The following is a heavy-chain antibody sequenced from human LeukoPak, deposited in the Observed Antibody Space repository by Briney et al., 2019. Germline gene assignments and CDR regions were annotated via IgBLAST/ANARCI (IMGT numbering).Heavy chain of an antibody. CDR2: LASDETNK. CDR3: ARDTGWGRLDS. CDR1: GLTISDSW. J-gene: IGHJ4*02. V-gene: IGHV3-74*01. D-gene: IGHD3-16*01. Sequence: GGSLRLSCAASGLTISDSWIHWVRQAPGKGLMWVSRLASDETNKIYADSVKGRLTISRDNAKNTLYLQMNSLRVEDTGIYYCARDTGWGRLDSWGQGALVTVSS.